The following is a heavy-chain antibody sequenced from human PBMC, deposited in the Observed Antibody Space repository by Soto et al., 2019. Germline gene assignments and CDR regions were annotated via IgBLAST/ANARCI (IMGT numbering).Heavy chain of an antibody. CDR2: INSDGSST. CDR3: ARDPDFWSADRYYYGMDV. CDR1: GFTFSSYW. Sequence: EVQLVESGGGLVQPGGSLRLSCAASGFTFSSYWMHWVRQAPGKGLVWVSRINSDGSSTSYADSVKGRFTISRDNAKNTLYLQMNSLGAEDTAVYYCARDPDFWSADRYYYGMDVWGQGTTVTVSS. V-gene: IGHV3-74*01. J-gene: IGHJ6*02. D-gene: IGHD3-3*01.